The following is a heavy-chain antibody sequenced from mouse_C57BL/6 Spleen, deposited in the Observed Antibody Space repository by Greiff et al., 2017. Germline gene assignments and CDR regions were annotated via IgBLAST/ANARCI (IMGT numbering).Heavy chain of an antibody. Sequence: QVQLQQSGPELVKPGASVKMSCKASGYTFTSYGINWVKQRPGQGLEWIGGIYPRGGSTNYNEKFKGKATLTVDTSTSTAYMELHSLTSEDSAVYFCGSEKAEGDEDNWDRGTRLTVTA. CDR1: GYTFTSYG. CDR3: GSEKAEGDEDN. CDR2: IYPRGGST. J-gene: IGHJ2*03. V-gene: IGHV1-85*01.